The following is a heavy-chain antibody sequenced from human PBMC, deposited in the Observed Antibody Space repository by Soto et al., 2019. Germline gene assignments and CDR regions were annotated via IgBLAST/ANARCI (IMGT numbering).Heavy chain of an antibody. J-gene: IGHJ6*02. Sequence: PGESLKISCKVSGYTFSDHWIHWVRQTPGKGLEWMGRIDPTDSKAIYSPAFQGHVTISADKSITTIYLQWSSLTASDSAMYYCARRIEAQTGKDHYALDVCGQGTKVTV. CDR2: IDPTDSKA. CDR1: GYTFSDHW. CDR3: ARRIEAQTGKDHYALDV. D-gene: IGHD1-1*01. V-gene: IGHV5-10-1*01.